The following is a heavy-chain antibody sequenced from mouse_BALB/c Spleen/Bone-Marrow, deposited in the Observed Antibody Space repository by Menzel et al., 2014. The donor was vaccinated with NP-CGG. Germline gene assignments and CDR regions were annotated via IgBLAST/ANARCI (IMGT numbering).Heavy chain of an antibody. J-gene: IGHJ2*01. CDR2: ISSGGSYT. CDR1: GFTFSNYA. Sequence: EVQGVESGGGLVKPGGSLKLSCAASGFTFSNYAMSWVRQTPEKRPEWVAIISSGGSYTYYPDSVKGRFTISRDNAKTILYLQMSSLRSEDTAMYYCARQDGFDYWGQGTTLTVSS. V-gene: IGHV5-9-3*01. D-gene: IGHD2-3*01. CDR3: ARQDGFDY.